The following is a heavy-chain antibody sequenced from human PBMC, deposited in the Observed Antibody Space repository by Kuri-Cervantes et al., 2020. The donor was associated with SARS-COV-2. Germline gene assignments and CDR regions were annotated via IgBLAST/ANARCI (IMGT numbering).Heavy chain of an antibody. V-gene: IGHV4-38-2*01. Sequence: GSLRLSCAVSGYSISSGYYWGWIRQPPGKGLEWIGSIYHSGSTYYNPSLKSRVTISVDTSKNQFSLKLSSVTAADTAVYYCARPTSADWVITIADWYFDLWGRGTLVTVSS. J-gene: IGHJ2*01. CDR1: GYSISSGYY. CDR2: IYHSGST. CDR3: ARPTSADWVITIADWYFDL. D-gene: IGHD3-22*01.